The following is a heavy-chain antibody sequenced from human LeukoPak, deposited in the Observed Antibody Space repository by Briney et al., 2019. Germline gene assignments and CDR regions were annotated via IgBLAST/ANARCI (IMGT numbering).Heavy chain of an antibody. CDR1: GGSISSYY. J-gene: IGHJ3*01. D-gene: IGHD1-14*01. Sequence: PSETLSLTCTVSGGSISSYYWSWIRQPAGKGRDWIGRIYTIGSTYYNPSLKSRVTISVDTSKNQFSLKLSSVTAADTAVYYCARKPPNNAEDLWGQGTMVTVSS. V-gene: IGHV4-4*07. CDR3: ARKPPNNAEDL. CDR2: IYTIGST.